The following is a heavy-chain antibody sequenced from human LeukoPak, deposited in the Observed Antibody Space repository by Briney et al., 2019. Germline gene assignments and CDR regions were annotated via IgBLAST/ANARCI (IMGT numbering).Heavy chain of an antibody. V-gene: IGHV4-39*01. CDR2: FYHSGST. CDR1: GDSISSSDYY. D-gene: IGHD4-23*01. CDR3: ARQGAVLTSVTWFDP. Sequence: SETLSLTCSVSGDSISSSDYYWGWIRQPPGKGLEWIGTFYHSGSTYYNSSLRSRVTISVDTSQNQFSLKVTSVGAADTAVYYCARQGAVLTSVTWFDPWGQGTLVTVSS. J-gene: IGHJ5*02.